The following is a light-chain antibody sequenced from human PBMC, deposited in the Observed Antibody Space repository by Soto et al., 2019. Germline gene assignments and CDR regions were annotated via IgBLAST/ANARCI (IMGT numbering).Light chain of an antibody. V-gene: IGKV3-20*01. CDR2: AAS. CDR3: QHYGTSART. J-gene: IGKJ1*01. Sequence: EIVLTQSPGTLSLSPGESATLSCRSTQSVSATYLAWYQQKPGQAPRLLIYAASSRATDVPDRFSGSGYGTDFTLAISGLEYEEFAVYWCQHYGTSARTFGQGTKVEIK. CDR1: QSVSATY.